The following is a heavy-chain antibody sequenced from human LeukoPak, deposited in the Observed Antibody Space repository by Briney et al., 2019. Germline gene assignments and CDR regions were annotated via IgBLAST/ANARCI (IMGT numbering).Heavy chain of an antibody. CDR2: MNPNSGNT. D-gene: IGHD3-22*01. J-gene: IGHJ5*02. CDR1: GYTFTSYD. V-gene: IGHV1-8*01. CDR3: ARDYYDSSGYYYNWFDP. Sequence: GASVKVSCKASGYTFTSYDINWVRQATGQGLGWMGWMNPNSGNTGYAQKFQGRVTMTRNTSISTAYMELSSLRSEDTAVYYCARDYYDSSGYYYNWFDPWGQGTLVTVSS.